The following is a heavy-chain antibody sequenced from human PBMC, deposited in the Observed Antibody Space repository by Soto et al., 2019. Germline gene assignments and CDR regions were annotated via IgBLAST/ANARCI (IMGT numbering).Heavy chain of an antibody. CDR2: ISYDGSNK. D-gene: IGHD1-26*01. CDR3: ARDGGGSYRGPQYYFDY. J-gene: IGHJ4*02. CDR1: GFTFSSYA. V-gene: IGHV3-30-3*01. Sequence: QVQLVESGGGVVQPGRSLRLSCEASGFTFSSYAMHWVRQAPGKGLEWVAVISYDGSNKYYADSVKGRFTISRDNSKNTLYLQMNSLRAEDTAVYYCARDGGGSYRGPQYYFDYWGQGTLVTVSS.